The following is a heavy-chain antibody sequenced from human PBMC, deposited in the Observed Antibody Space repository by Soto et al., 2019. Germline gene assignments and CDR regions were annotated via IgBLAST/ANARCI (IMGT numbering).Heavy chain of an antibody. CDR3: AREASPAAAALDNWFDP. V-gene: IGHV3-7*01. D-gene: IGHD6-13*01. CDR1: GFTFSSYW. J-gene: IGHJ5*02. Sequence: PGGSLRLSCAASGFTFSSYWMSWVRQAPGKGLEWVANIKQDGSEKYYVDSVKGRFTISRDNAKNSLYLQMNSLRAEDTAVYYCAREASPAAAALDNWFDPWGQGTLVTASS. CDR2: IKQDGSEK.